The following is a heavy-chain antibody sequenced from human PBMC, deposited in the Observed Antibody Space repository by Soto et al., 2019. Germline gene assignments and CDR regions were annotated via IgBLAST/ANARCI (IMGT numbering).Heavy chain of an antibody. CDR2: ISSSRSTI. CDR3: ARALRPSSGWYWNWFDP. J-gene: IGHJ5*02. CDR1: GFTFSDYY. V-gene: IGHV3-11*01. Sequence: QVQLVESGGGLVKPGGSLRLSCAASGFTFSDYYISWIRQAPGTGQEWVSYISSSRSTIYYADSVKGRFTISRDNAKNSLYLQMNSLRAEDTAVYYSARALRPSSGWYWNWFDPWGQGTLFTVSS. D-gene: IGHD6-19*01.